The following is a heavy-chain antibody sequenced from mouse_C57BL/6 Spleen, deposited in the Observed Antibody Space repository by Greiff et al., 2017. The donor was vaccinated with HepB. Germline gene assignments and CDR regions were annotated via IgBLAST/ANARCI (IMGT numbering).Heavy chain of an antibody. Sequence: EVKLMESGPELVKPGASVKIPCKASGYTFTDYNMDWVKQSHGKSLEWIGDINPNNGGTIYNQKFKGKATLTVDKSSSTAYMEFRSLTSEDTAVYYCARSKGVYYFDYGGQGTTLTVSS. CDR2: INPNNGGT. CDR1: GYTFTDYN. V-gene: IGHV1-18*01. CDR3: ARSKGVYYFDY. J-gene: IGHJ2*01.